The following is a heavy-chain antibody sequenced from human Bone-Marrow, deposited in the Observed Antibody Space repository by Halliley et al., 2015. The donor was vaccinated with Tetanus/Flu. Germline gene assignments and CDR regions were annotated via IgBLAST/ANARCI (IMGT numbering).Heavy chain of an antibody. D-gene: IGHD3-3*01. CDR2: IKKDGSEK. J-gene: IGHJ4*02. V-gene: IGHV3-7*03. CDR3: ARGHSGV. CDR1: GFTFNKYW. Sequence: SLRLSCATSGFTFNKYWMTWVRHTPGKGLEWVANIKKDGSEKYCAASVMGRFTISRDNAKNSVYLEMNSLRADDTAMYFCARGHSGVWGQGTLVTVSS.